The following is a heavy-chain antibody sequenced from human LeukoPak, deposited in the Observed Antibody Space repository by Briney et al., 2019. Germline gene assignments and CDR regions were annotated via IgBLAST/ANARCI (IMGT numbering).Heavy chain of an antibody. V-gene: IGHV4-59*08. J-gene: IGHJ4*02. CDR3: ASAGGSYYSFDY. CDR2: IYYSGST. CDR1: GGSISSYY. Sequence: SETLSLTCTVSGGSISSYYWSWIRQPPGKGLEWIGYIYYSGSTNYNPSLKSRVTISVDTSKNQFSLKLSSVTAADTAVYYCASAGGSYYSFDYWGQGTLVTVSS. D-gene: IGHD1-26*01.